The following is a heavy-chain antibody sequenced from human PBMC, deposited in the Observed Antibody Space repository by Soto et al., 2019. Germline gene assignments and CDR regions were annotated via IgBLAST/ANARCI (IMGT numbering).Heavy chain of an antibody. Sequence: PGGSLRLSCTASEFTFSSYSMSWVRQAPGKGQEWVSGISGSGGSTYYADSVKGRFTISRDNSKNTLYLQMNSLRAEDTAVYYCASPRAVVPAAIRSSGMDVWGQGTTVTVSS. D-gene: IGHD2-2*01. V-gene: IGHV3-23*01. CDR2: ISGSGGST. CDR3: ASPRAVVPAAIRSSGMDV. CDR1: EFTFSSYS. J-gene: IGHJ6*02.